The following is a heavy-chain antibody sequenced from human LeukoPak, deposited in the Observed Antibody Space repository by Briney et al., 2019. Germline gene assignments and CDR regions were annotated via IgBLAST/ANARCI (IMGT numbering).Heavy chain of an antibody. D-gene: IGHD1-1*01. V-gene: IGHV3-21*01. J-gene: IGHJ4*02. CDR3: ARDTNWFFDY. Sequence: GGSLRLSCAASGFAFSNYSINWVRQAPGKGLEWVSSISSGSNCIYYADSVEGRFTISRDNAKNSLYLQMNSLRAEDTAVYYCARDTNWFFDYWGQGTLVTVSS. CDR2: ISSGSNCI. CDR1: GFAFSNYS.